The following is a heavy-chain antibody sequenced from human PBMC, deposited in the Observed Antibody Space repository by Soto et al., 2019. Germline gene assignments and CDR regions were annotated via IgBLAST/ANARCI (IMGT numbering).Heavy chain of an antibody. CDR1: GFTFSSYA. V-gene: IGHV3-30-3*01. J-gene: IGHJ6*02. CDR3: ARGTAEDGYGMDV. Sequence: QVQLVESGGGVVQPGRSLRLSCAASGFTFSSYAMHWVRQAPGKGLEWVAVISYDGSNKYYADSVKGRFTISRDNSKNTLYLQMNSLRAEDTAVYYCARGTAEDGYGMDVWGQGTPVTVSS. D-gene: IGHD5-18*01. CDR2: ISYDGSNK.